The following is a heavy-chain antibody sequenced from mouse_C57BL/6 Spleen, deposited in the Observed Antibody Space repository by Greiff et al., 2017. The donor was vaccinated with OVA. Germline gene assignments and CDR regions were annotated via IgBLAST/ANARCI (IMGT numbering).Heavy chain of an antibody. CDR1: GFSLTSYA. CDR3: ARRRSYYGSSYEGYFDV. CDR2: IWTGGGT. V-gene: IGHV2-9-1*01. J-gene: IGHJ1*03. Sequence: VQLQQSGPGLVAPSQSLSITCTVSGFSLTSYAISWVRQPPGKGLEWLGVIWTGGGTNYNSALKSRLSISKDNSKSQVFLKMNSLQTDDTARYYCARRRSYYGSSYEGYFDVWGTGTTVTVSS. D-gene: IGHD1-1*01.